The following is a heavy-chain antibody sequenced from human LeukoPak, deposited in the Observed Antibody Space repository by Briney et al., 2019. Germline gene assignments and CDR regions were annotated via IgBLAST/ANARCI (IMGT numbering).Heavy chain of an antibody. Sequence: GGSLRLSCAASGFTFSSYAMHWVRQAPGKGLEWVAVISYDGSNKYYADSVKGRFTISRDNSKNTLYLQMNSLRAEDTAVYYCARAGYSYGQLDYWGQGTLVTVSP. D-gene: IGHD5-18*01. CDR3: ARAGYSYGQLDY. J-gene: IGHJ4*02. CDR1: GFTFSSYA. CDR2: ISYDGSNK. V-gene: IGHV3-30-3*01.